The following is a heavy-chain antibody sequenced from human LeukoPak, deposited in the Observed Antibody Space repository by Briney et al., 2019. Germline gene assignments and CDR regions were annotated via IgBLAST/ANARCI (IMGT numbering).Heavy chain of an antibody. CDR3: ARDRNSDSSGYYDY. Sequence: ASVKVSCKASGGTFSSYAISWVRQAPGQGLEWMGWINPNSGGTNYAQKFQGRVTMTRDTSISTAYMELSRLRSDDTAVYCCARDRNSDSSGYYDYWGQGTLVTVSS. CDR2: INPNSGGT. D-gene: IGHD3-22*01. V-gene: IGHV1-2*02. J-gene: IGHJ4*02. CDR1: GGTFSSYA.